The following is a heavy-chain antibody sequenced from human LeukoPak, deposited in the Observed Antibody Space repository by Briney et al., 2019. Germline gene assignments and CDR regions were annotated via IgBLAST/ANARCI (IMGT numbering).Heavy chain of an antibody. J-gene: IGHJ6*03. D-gene: IGHD1-26*01. V-gene: IGHV1-46*01. CDR1: GYTFTSYY. CDR3: ARGGNSGSYYVYYYYYMDV. CDR2: INPSGGST. Sequence: ASVKVSCKASGYTFTSYYMHWVRQAPGQGLKWMGIINPSGGSTSYAQKFQGRVTMTRDMSTSTVYMELSSLRSEDTAVYYCARGGNSGSYYVYYYYYMDVWGKGTTVTVSS.